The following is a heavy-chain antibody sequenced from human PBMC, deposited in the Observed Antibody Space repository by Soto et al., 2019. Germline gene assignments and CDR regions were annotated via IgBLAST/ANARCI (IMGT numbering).Heavy chain of an antibody. CDR3: ARVGYYDSSGYYYFDY. CDR2: IYHSGST. V-gene: IGHV4-59*01. CDR1: GGSTSSYY. J-gene: IGHJ4*02. D-gene: IGHD3-22*01. Sequence: PSETLSLTCTVSGGSTSSYYWSWIRQPPGKGLEWIGYIYHSGSTNYNPSLKSRVTISVDTSKNQFSLKLTSVTAADTAVYYCARVGYYDSSGYYYFDYWGQGTLVTVSS.